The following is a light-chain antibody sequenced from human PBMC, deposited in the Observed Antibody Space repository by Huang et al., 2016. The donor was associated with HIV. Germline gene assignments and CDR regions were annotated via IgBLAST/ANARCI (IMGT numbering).Light chain of an antibody. CDR2: GAA. V-gene: IGKV3-20*01. CDR3: QQYGSSPWT. J-gene: IGKJ1*01. Sequence: EIVLTQSPGTLSLSPGERATLSCRASQSVSSSFLAWYQQKPGQAPRLLSYGAASRATGIPDRFSGSGSGTDFTLTISRLEPEDFAVYYGQQYGSSPWTFGQGTKVEIK. CDR1: QSVSSSF.